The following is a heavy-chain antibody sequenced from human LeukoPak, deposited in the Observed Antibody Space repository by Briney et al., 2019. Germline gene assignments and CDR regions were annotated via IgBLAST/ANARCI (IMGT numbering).Heavy chain of an antibody. D-gene: IGHD6-19*01. Sequence: SETLSLTCSVPGGSISSSSHYRGWIRQHPGKGLEWIGHIFSSGTTYYNPSLQSRVTISADTSKNQFSLKVNSVSATDTAVYYCARRNSGWPFDWWGPGSLVTVSS. CDR2: IFSSGTT. J-gene: IGHJ4*02. CDR1: GGSISSSSHY. CDR3: ARRNSGWPFDW. V-gene: IGHV4-39*01.